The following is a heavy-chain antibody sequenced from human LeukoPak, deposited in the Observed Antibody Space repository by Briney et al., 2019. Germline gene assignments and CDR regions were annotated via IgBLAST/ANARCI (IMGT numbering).Heavy chain of an antibody. CDR1: GGSFSGYH. CDR3: ARSPIFGGHLDY. CDR2: INHSGST. Sequence: SETLSLTCAVYGGSFSGYHWSWIRQPPGKGLEWIGEINHSGSTNYNLSLKSRVTISVDTSKNQFSLKLSSVTAADTAVYYCARSPIFGGHLDYWGQGTLVTVSS. J-gene: IGHJ4*02. V-gene: IGHV4-34*01. D-gene: IGHD3-3*01.